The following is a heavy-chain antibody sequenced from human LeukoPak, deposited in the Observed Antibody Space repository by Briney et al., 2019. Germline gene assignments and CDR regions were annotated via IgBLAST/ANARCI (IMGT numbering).Heavy chain of an antibody. Sequence: PSETLSLTCAVSGGSISSSNGWSWVRQPPGKGLEWIGEIYHSGSTNYNPSLKSRVTISVDKSKNQFSLKLSSVTAADTAVYYCARTPIGSSWSSVYNWFDPWGQGTLVTVSS. CDR1: GGSISSSNG. V-gene: IGHV4-4*02. CDR2: IYHSGST. CDR3: ARTPIGSSWSSVYNWFDP. D-gene: IGHD6-13*01. J-gene: IGHJ5*02.